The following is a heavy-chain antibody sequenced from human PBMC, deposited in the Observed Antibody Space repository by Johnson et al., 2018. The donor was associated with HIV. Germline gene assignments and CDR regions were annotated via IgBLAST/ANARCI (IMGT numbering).Heavy chain of an antibody. CDR1: GFTFSSNP. CDR3: ARDPGNLHGGGDCYPEDAFDI. J-gene: IGHJ3*02. CDR2: MPFYESAGSNK. V-gene: IGHV3-30-3*01. Sequence: QVQLVESGGGVVQPGRSLRLSCAASGFTFSSNPMHWVRQAPGKGLEWVAFMPFYESAGSNKYYADPVKGRFTISRDNSKNTVFLEMNSLRAEDPAMYYCARDPGNLHGGGDCYPEDAFDIWGQGTMVTVSS. D-gene: IGHD2-21*02.